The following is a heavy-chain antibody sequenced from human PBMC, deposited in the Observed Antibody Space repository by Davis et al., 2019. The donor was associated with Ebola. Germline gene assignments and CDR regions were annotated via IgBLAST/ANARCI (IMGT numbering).Heavy chain of an antibody. CDR2: IYPGDSDT. J-gene: IGHJ3*02. Sequence: KVSCKGSGYFFTTYWIGWVRQMPGKGLEWMGIIYPGDSDTRYSPSFQGQVTISADKSINTAYLRWSSLKASDSAMYYCARPRQWLVSEAFDIWGQGTMVTVSS. CDR1: GYFFTTYW. D-gene: IGHD6-19*01. V-gene: IGHV5-51*01. CDR3: ARPRQWLVSEAFDI.